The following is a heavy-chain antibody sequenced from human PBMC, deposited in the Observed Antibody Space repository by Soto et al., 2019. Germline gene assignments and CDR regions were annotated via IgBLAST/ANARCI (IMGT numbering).Heavy chain of an antibody. V-gene: IGHV3-74*01. CDR3: ARGASPYGDGTKGAFEI. D-gene: IGHD4-17*01. Sequence: GGSLRLSCAVSGFTFSSYWMHWVRQVPGKGPVWVSRINGDGSSTSYADPVRGRFTISRDNAKNTLYLQMNRLRAEDTAVYYCARGASPYGDGTKGAFEIWGQGTTVTVSS. CDR2: INGDGSST. J-gene: IGHJ3*02. CDR1: GFTFSSYW.